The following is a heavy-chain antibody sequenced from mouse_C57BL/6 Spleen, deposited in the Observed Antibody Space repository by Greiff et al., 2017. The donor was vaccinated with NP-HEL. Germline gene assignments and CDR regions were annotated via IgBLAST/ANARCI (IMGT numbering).Heavy chain of an antibody. V-gene: IGHV14-1*01. CDR1: GFNIKDYY. CDR2: IDPEDGDT. Sequence: VQLQQSGAELVRPGASVKLSCTASGFNIKDYYMHWVKQRPEQGLEWIGRIDPEDGDTEYAPKFQGKATMTADTSSNTAYLQLSSLTSEDTAVYYCTSIYYGTATLFAYWGQGTLVTVSA. CDR3: TSIYYGTATLFAY. D-gene: IGHD2-1*01. J-gene: IGHJ3*01.